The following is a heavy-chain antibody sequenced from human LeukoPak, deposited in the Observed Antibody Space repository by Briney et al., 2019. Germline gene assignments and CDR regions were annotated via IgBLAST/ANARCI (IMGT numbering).Heavy chain of an antibody. D-gene: IGHD3-10*01. V-gene: IGHV3-30*04. CDR3: ARDFGESYFDY. CDR2: ISYDGSNK. Sequence: GGSPRLSCAASGFTFSSYAMHWVRQAPGKGLEWVAVISYDGSNKYYADSVKGRFTISRDNSKNTLYLQMNSLRAEDTAVYYCARDFGESYFDYWGQGTLVTVSS. CDR1: GFTFSSYA. J-gene: IGHJ4*02.